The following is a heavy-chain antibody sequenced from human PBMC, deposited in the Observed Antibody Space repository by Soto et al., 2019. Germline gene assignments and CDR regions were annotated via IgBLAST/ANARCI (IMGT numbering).Heavy chain of an antibody. Sequence: QVQLVQSGAEEKKPGASLKVSCKASGYTFTSYAMHWVRQATGQRLEWMGRINAGNGNTKYSQKFQGRVTITRDTSASTAYMELSSLRSEDTAVYYCARSPLLDAYVGDIWVQGTMVTVSS. V-gene: IGHV1-3*05. J-gene: IGHJ3*02. CDR3: ARSPLLDAYVGDI. CDR1: GYTFTSYA. CDR2: INAGNGNT. D-gene: IGHD2-21*01.